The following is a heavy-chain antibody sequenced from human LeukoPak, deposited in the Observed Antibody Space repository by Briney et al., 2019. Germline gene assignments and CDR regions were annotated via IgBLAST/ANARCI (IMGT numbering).Heavy chain of an antibody. J-gene: IGHJ4*02. V-gene: IGHV3-30*02. CDR3: AKFQTAIGNIY. CDR1: GFPFSSFG. Sequence: GGSLSLSCGASGFPFSSFGIHWVRQAPGKGLEWLAFIRHDGSNKYYADSVRGRFTISRDNSKNTVYLQMSSLRAEDTAIYYCAKFQTAIGNIYWGQGTLVSVSS. CDR2: IRHDGSNK. D-gene: IGHD2/OR15-2a*01.